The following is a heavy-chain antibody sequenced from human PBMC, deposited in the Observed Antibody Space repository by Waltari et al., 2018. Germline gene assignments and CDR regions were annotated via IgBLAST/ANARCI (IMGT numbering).Heavy chain of an antibody. V-gene: IGHV4-34*01. CDR3: ARGQCIGNSSGYYY. CDR2: INHSGST. J-gene: IGHJ4*02. Sequence: QVQLQQWGAGLLKPSETLSLTCAVYGGSFSGYYWSWIRKPPGKGLEWIGEINHSGSTNSNPSRKRRVTISVDPSKNQFSLKLSSVTAADTAVYYCARGQCIGNSSGYYYWGQGTLVTVSS. CDR1: GGSFSGYY. D-gene: IGHD3-22*01.